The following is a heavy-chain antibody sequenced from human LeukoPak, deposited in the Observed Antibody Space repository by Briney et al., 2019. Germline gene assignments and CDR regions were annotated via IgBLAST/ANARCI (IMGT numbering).Heavy chain of an antibody. D-gene: IGHD3-22*01. CDR3: AKGPSYYDSSSYPYYYYGMDV. Sequence: GRSLRLSCAASGFTFDDYVMHWVRQAPGKGLEWVSGISWNGGSIGYADSVKGRFTISRDNAKNSLYLQMNSLRAEDTALYYCAKGPSYYDSSSYPYYYYGMDVWGQGTTVTVSS. V-gene: IGHV3-9*01. CDR1: GFTFDDYV. J-gene: IGHJ6*02. CDR2: ISWNGGSI.